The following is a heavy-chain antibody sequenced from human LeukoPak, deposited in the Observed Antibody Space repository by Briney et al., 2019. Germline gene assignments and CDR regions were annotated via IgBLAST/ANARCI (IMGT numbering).Heavy chain of an antibody. CDR2: ISAYSGNT. CDR1: GYTFTSYG. CDR3: ARRDDSYYYYGMDV. V-gene: IGHV1-18*01. D-gene: IGHD3-22*01. Sequence: ASVKVSCKASGYTFTSYGISWVRQAPGQGLEWMGWISAYSGNTNYAQKLQGRVTMTTDTSTGTAYMELRSLRSDDTAVYYCARRDDSYYYYGMDVWGQGTTVTVSS. J-gene: IGHJ6*02.